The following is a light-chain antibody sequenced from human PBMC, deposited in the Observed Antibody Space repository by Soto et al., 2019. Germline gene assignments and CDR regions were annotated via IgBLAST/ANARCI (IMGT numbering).Light chain of an antibody. CDR3: SSYTSRRTYV. Sequence: QSALAQPASVSGSPVQSITISCTGTSSDVGGYNFVTWHQQHPGKAPKLIIHDVTNRPSGVSDRFSGPKSGNTASLTISGLQAEDEADYYCSSYTSRRTYVFGTGTKVTVL. CDR2: DVT. J-gene: IGLJ1*01. V-gene: IGLV2-14*03. CDR1: SSDVGGYNF.